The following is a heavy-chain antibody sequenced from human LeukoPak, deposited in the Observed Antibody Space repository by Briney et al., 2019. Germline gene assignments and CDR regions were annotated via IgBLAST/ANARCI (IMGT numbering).Heavy chain of an antibody. CDR1: GYSFTSYW. Sequence: GESLKISCKGSGYSFTSYWIAWVRQMPGKGLEWMGIIYPGDSYTTYSPSFQGQVTISADKSISTAYLQWRSLRASDTAMYYCARRSGSDALDIWGQGTMVTVSS. D-gene: IGHD3-10*01. CDR2: IYPGDSYT. V-gene: IGHV5-51*01. CDR3: ARRSGSDALDI. J-gene: IGHJ3*02.